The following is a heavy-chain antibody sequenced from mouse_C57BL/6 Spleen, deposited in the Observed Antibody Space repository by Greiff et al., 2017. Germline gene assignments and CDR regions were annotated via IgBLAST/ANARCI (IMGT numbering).Heavy chain of an antibody. V-gene: IGHV1-15*01. CDR1: GYTFTDYE. D-gene: IGHD1-1*01. J-gene: IGHJ1*03. CDR3: TRSYDGSGYWYFDV. CDR2: IDPETGGT. Sequence: QVQLQQSGAELVRPGASVTLSCKASGYTFTDYEMHWVKQTPVHGLEWIGAIDPETGGTAYNQKFKGKAILTADKSSSTAYMELRSLTSDDSAVYYCTRSYDGSGYWYFDVWGTGTTVTVSS.